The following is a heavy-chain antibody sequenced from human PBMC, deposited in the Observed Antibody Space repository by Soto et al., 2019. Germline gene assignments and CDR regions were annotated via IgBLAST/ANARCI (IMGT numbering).Heavy chain of an antibody. CDR1: GITFKSAW. J-gene: IGHJ4*02. V-gene: IGHV3-15*01. Sequence: GGSLRLSCTALGITFKSAWMSWARQAPGKGLEWVGRMKSLADGGTTGYAASVKNRFTISRDPSKNILYLQMNDLKTDDTAVCFSTTDRGVASRHIFDFWGQGVQVTVYS. D-gene: IGHD2-21*01. CDR2: MKSLADGGTT. CDR3: TTDRGVASRHIFDF.